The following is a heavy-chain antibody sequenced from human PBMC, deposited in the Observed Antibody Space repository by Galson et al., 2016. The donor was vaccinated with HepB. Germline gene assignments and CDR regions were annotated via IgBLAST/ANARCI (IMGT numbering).Heavy chain of an antibody. CDR2: IWYDGSHE. CDR3: ARLLFGTEPDS. CDR1: GFTFSSYA. J-gene: IGHJ4*02. Sequence: SLRLSCAASGFTFSSYAMHWVRQAPGKGLELVANIWYDGSHENYADSVKGRFSISRDNSNDTLFLQMNSLRGEDTAVYYCARLLFGTEPDSWGQGTLVIVSS. D-gene: IGHD3-3*01. V-gene: IGHV3-33*01.